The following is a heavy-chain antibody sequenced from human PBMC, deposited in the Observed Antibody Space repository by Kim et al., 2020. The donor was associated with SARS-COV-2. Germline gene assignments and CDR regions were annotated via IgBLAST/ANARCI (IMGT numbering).Heavy chain of an antibody. CDR2: IIGSGGST. Sequence: GSLRLSCAASGFTFSSYAMSWVRQAPGKGLEWGSAIIGSGGSTYYADSVKGRFTISRDNSKHTLYLQMNNLRAEDTAVYYCAKTGTAMVTSYYFDYWGQGTLVTVSS. J-gene: IGHJ4*02. V-gene: IGHV3-23*01. CDR1: GFTFSSYA. CDR3: AKTGTAMVTSYYFDY. D-gene: IGHD5-18*01.